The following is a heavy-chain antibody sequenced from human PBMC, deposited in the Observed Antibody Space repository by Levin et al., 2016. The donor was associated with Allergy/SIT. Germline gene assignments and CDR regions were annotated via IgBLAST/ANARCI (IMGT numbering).Heavy chain of an antibody. Sequence: WIRQPPGKGLEWVALISYDGRNKYYADSVKGRFTISRDNSKNTLYLQMNSLRAEDTAVYYCARDPNIAAGVILPPFDYWGQGTLVTVSS. V-gene: IGHV3-33*05. D-gene: IGHD6-13*01. CDR3: ARDPNIAAGVILPPFDY. J-gene: IGHJ4*02. CDR2: ISYDGRNK.